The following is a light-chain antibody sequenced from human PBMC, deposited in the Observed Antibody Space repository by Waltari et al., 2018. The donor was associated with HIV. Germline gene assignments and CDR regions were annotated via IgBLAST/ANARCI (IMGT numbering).Light chain of an antibody. CDR2: WAS. Sequence: DIVMTQSPDSLAVSLGERATINCKSSQNVLYSSNNKNYVVWYQQKPGQTPKLLIYWASTRESGVPDRFSGSGSGTDFTLTISSLQADDVAVYYCQQYYSTPWTFGQGTRVEIK. V-gene: IGKV4-1*01. J-gene: IGKJ1*01. CDR3: QQYYSTPWT. CDR1: QNVLYSSNNKNY.